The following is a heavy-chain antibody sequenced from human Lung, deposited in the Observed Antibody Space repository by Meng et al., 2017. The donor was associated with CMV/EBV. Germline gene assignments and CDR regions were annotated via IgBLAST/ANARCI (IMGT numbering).Heavy chain of an antibody. V-gene: IGHV1-46*01. CDR3: AREMPMTCYFDQ. CDR2: FNPNGDVT. D-gene: IGHD3-22*01. CDR1: GFTFTTYF. Sequence: GQLVQSGAEVKRLGVSLKLSCETSGFTFTTYFMHWLRQAPGQGLQWMGLFNPNGDVTTYSPRFQGRITLTGDTSTSTLYMELSSLTSDDTAVYYCAREMPMTCYFDQWGQGTLVTVSS. J-gene: IGHJ4*03.